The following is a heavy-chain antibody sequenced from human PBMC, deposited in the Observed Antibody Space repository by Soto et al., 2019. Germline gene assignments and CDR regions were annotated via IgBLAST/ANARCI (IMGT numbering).Heavy chain of an antibody. CDR2: ISYSGDRQ. CDR3: ARTPAAMITDRYNWFDS. CDR1: GFTFADYA. J-gene: IGHJ5*01. D-gene: IGHD3-16*01. Sequence: GGSLRLSCVASGFTFADYAMHWVRRIPGKGLEWVAVISYSGDRQYYAESVKGRFTISRDNSKKTLYLQMFSLTSEDSAVFYCARTPAAMITDRYNWFDSWGPGTQVTASS. V-gene: IGHV3-30*01.